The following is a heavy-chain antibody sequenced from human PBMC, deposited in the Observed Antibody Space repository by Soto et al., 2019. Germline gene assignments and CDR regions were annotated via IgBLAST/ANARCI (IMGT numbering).Heavy chain of an antibody. CDR3: VRRLNWNDNY. D-gene: IGHD1-1*01. CDR1: GFTINDAW. Sequence: EVQLVESGGGLVKPGGSLRLSCAASGFTINDAWMTWVRQAPGKGLEWVGRLQSKAEGGTTHYAAPVRGRFTVSTDDSKNTLYLEMNSLKTDETAVYYCVRRLNWNDNYWGQGTLVTVSS. CDR2: LQSKAEGGTT. J-gene: IGHJ4*02. V-gene: IGHV3-15*01.